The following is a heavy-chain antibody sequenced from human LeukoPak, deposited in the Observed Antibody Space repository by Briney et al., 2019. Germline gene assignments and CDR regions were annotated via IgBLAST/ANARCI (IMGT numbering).Heavy chain of an antibody. Sequence: GGSLRLSCAASGFTFSSYGMHWVRQAPGKGLEWVAVISYDGSNKYYADSVKGRFTISRDNSKNTLYLQMNSLRAEDTAVYYCAKRGGEDSGYVTFDYWGQGTLVTVSS. CDR1: GFTFSSYG. CDR2: ISYDGSNK. CDR3: AKRGGEDSGYVTFDY. V-gene: IGHV3-30*18. D-gene: IGHD5-12*01. J-gene: IGHJ4*02.